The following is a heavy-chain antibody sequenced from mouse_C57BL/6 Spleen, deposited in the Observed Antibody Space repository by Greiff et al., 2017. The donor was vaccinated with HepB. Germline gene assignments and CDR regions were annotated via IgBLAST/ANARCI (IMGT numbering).Heavy chain of an antibody. CDR3: AGSYLDPGVYFDY. CDR2: IYPGDGDT. V-gene: IGHV1-82*01. Sequence: VKLMESGPELVKPGASVKISCKASGYAFSSSWMNWVKQRPGKGLEWIGRIYPGDGDTNYNGKFKGKATLTADKSSSTAYMQLSSLTSEDSAVYFCAGSYLDPGVYFDYWGQGTTLTVSS. J-gene: IGHJ2*01. D-gene: IGHD2-10*01. CDR1: GYAFSSSW.